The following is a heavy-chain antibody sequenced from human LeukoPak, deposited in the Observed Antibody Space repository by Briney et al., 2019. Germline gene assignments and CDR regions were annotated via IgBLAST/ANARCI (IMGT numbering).Heavy chain of an antibody. V-gene: IGHV3-21*01. CDR1: GFTFSSYS. CDR2: ISSSSSYI. D-gene: IGHD2-2*01. CDR3: ARDDIVVVPAAASAEYFQH. Sequence: GGSLRLSCAASGFTFSSYSMNWVRQAPGKGLEWVSSISSSSSYIYYADSVKGRFTISRDNAKNSLYLQMNSLGAEDTAVYYCARDDIVVVPAAASAEYFQHWGQGTLVTVSS. J-gene: IGHJ1*01.